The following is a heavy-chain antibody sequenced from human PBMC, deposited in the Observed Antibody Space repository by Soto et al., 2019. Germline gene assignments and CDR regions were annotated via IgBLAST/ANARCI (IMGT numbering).Heavy chain of an antibody. CDR3: ARMASFYCSGGSCYPTYGMDV. D-gene: IGHD2-15*01. J-gene: IGHJ6*02. V-gene: IGHV3-30-3*01. CDR1: GFTFSSYA. Sequence: QVQLVESGGGVVQPGRSLRLSCAASGFTFSSYAMHWVRRAPGKGLESVPVISSDGSNKYYADSVKGRFTISRDNSKNTLYLQMNSLRAEDTAVYYCARMASFYCSGGSCYPTYGMDVWGQGTTVTVSS. CDR2: ISSDGSNK.